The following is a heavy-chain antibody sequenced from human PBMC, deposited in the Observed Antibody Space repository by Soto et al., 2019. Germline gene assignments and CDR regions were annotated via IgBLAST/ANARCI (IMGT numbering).Heavy chain of an antibody. J-gene: IGHJ5*02. CDR3: ARVWYSSSWYTYWFDP. CDR2: AHHSGRT. CDR1: GDSMSSSNW. D-gene: IGHD6-13*01. Sequence: SETLSLTCTVSGDSMSSSNWWNWVRQSPGKGLEWIGEAHHSGRTNYNPSLKSRVTISVDKSKNHFSLKLSSVTAADTAVYYCARVWYSSSWYTYWFDPWGQGTLVTVSS. V-gene: IGHV4-4*02.